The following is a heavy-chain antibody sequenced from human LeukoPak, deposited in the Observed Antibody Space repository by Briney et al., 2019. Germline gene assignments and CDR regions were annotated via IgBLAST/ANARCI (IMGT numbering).Heavy chain of an antibody. D-gene: IGHD3-9*01. CDR3: ARGGGLRYFDWLPAGGFDY. CDR2: ISSSGSTI. CDR1: GFTFSSYE. V-gene: IGHV3-48*03. J-gene: IGHJ4*02. Sequence: GGSLRLSCAASGFTFSSYEMTWVRQAPGKGLEWVSYISSSGSTIYYADSVKGRFTISRDNAKNSLYLQMNSLRAEDTAVYYCARGGGLRYFDWLPAGGFDYWGQGTLVTVSS.